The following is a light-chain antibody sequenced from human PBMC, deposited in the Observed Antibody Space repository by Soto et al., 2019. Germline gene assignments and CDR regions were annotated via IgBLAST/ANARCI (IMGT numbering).Light chain of an antibody. J-gene: IGLJ3*02. Sequence: QAVVTQPPSASGTPGQRVTISCSGSSSNIGSNYVYWYQQLPGTAPKLLIYRNNQQPSGVPDRFSGSKSGTSASLAISGLRSEDEADYYCAAWDDSLSGPRVFGGGTKLTVL. CDR2: RNN. CDR1: SSNIGSNY. CDR3: AAWDDSLSGPRV. V-gene: IGLV1-47*01.